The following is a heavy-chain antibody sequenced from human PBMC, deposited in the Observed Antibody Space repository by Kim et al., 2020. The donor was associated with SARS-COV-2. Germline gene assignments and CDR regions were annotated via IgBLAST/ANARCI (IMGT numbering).Heavy chain of an antibody. V-gene: IGHV1-58*02. CDR1: GFTFTSSA. J-gene: IGHJ6*02. CDR3: AADQRAAARGRYYYYGMDV. CDR2: IVVGSGNT. Sequence: SVKVSCKASGFTFTSSAMQWVRQARGQRLEWIGWIVVGSGNTNYAQKFQERVTITTDMSTSTAYMELSSLRSEDTAVYYCAADQRAAARGRYYYYGMDVWGQGTTVTVCS. D-gene: IGHD6-13*01.